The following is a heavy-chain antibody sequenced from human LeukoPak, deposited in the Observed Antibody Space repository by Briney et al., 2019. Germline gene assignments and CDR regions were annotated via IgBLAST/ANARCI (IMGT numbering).Heavy chain of an antibody. D-gene: IGHD5-12*01. J-gene: IGHJ4*02. CDR1: GGSISSYY. Sequence: SETLSLTSTVSGGSISSYYWSWIRQPPGKGLEWIGYIYYSGSTNYNPSPKSRVTISVDTSKNQLSLKLSSVTAADTAVYYCARGGVATTPNYYWGQGTLVTVSS. CDR2: IYYSGST. CDR3: ARGGVATTPNYY. V-gene: IGHV4-59*01.